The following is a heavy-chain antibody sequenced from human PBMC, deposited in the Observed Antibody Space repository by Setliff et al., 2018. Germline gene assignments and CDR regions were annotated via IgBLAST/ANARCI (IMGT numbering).Heavy chain of an antibody. D-gene: IGHD1-26*01. Sequence: GSLRLSCAASGFAFSTYGMHWVRQAPGKGLEWVAFIRYDGTYKYFADSVKGRFTISRDNPKNTLFLQMDSLRVEDTGVYYCAKPQVELRWGFESWGQGTLVTVSS. CDR1: GFAFSTYG. CDR2: IRYDGTYK. V-gene: IGHV3-30*02. CDR3: AKPQVELRWGFES. J-gene: IGHJ4*02.